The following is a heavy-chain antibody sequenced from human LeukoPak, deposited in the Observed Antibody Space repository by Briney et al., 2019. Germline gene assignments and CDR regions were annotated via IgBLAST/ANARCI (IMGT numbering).Heavy chain of an antibody. V-gene: IGHV4-39*01. CDR1: GGSISSSSYY. J-gene: IGHJ4*02. CDR2: IYYSGST. CDR3: ARLGLVGATDY. D-gene: IGHD1-26*01. Sequence: LETLSLTCTISGGSISSSSYYWGWIRQPPGKGLEWIGSIYYSGSTYYNPSLKSRVTISVDTSKNQFSLKLSSVTAADTAVYYCARLGLVGATDYWGQGTLVTVSS.